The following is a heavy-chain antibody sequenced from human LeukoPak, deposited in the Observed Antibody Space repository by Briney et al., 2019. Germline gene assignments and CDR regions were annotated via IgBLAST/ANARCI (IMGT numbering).Heavy chain of an antibody. CDR1: GFTFSSSV. CDR2: ISYDGSNQ. D-gene: IGHD6-19*01. CDR3: ARGQWPVCRPTPYYFDF. J-gene: IGHJ4*02. Sequence: GGSLRLSCAASGFTFSSSVMDWVRQAPGKGLEWVAVISYDGSNQYYADSVKGRFTISRDNSKNTLYLQMNSLRAEDTAVYYCARGQWPVCRPTPYYFDFWGQGTLVTVSS. V-gene: IGHV3-30*03.